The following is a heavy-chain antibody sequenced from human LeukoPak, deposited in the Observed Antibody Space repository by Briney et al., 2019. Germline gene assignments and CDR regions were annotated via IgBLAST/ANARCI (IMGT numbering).Heavy chain of an antibody. CDR3: ARDCGYQCLFDY. CDR1: GYSFSNYG. J-gene: IGHJ4*02. Sequence: GASVKVSCKASGYSFSNYGISWVRQAPGQGLEWMGWISGYNGNTNYAQKFQGRVTMTTDTFTSTAYMELRSLRSDDTAVYYCARDCGYQCLFDYWGQGTLVTASS. D-gene: IGHD5-12*01. V-gene: IGHV1-18*01. CDR2: ISGYNGNT.